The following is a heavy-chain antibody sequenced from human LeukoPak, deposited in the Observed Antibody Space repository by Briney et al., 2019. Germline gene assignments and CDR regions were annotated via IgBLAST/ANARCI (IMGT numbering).Heavy chain of an antibody. CDR2: ISSSGATV. V-gene: IGHV3-11*04. J-gene: IGHJ4*02. CDR3: ARDGYSYPDY. Sequence: GGSLRLSCAASGFGFSDDSMSWIRQAPGKGLEWISYISSSGATVYYADSVKGRFTISRDNARNSLYLQMNSLRAEDTAVFYCARDGYSYPDYWGQGTLVTVSS. D-gene: IGHD5-18*01. CDR1: GFGFSDDS.